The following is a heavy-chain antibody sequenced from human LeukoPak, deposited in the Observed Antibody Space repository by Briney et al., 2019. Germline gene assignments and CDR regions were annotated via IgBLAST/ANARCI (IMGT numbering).Heavy chain of an antibody. J-gene: IGHJ5*02. D-gene: IGHD3-22*01. CDR1: GGSISSSSYY. Sequence: SETLSLTCTVSGGSISSSSYYWGWIRQPPGKGLEWIGSIYYSGSTYYNPSLKGRVTMSLDTSKNQFSLKLSSVTAADTAVYYCARYHTYYYDSSGYFVGWFDPWGQGTLVTVSS. V-gene: IGHV4-39*07. CDR3: ARYHTYYYDSSGYFVGWFDP. CDR2: IYYSGST.